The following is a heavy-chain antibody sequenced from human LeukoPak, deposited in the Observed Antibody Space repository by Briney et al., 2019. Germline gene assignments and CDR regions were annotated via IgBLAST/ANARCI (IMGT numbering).Heavy chain of an antibody. V-gene: IGHV3-23*01. CDR3: ATTPPKVGATPS. D-gene: IGHD1-26*01. J-gene: IGHJ5*02. CDR2: ISGSGGST. Sequence: PGGSLRLSCAASGFTFSSYSMSWVRQAPGKGLGGVSAISGSGGSTYYADSVKGRFTISRDNSKNTLYLQMNSLRAEDTAVYYCATTPPKVGATPSWGQGTLVTVSS. CDR1: GFTFSSYS.